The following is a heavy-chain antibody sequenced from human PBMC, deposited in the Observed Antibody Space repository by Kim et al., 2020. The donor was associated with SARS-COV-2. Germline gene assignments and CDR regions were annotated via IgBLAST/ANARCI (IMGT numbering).Heavy chain of an antibody. CDR2: LSPGGDT. D-gene: IGHD1-1*01. CDR3: AREGKGAYNDAFDI. Sequence: GGSLRLSCAASGFTLSTYDMHWVRQSTGKGLQWVSCLSPGGDTFYVDSVKGRFTVSREDAKNTLYLQVDSLRADDTAVYYCAREGKGAYNDAFDIWGRGTMVTVSS. J-gene: IGHJ3*02. CDR1: GFTLSTYD. V-gene: IGHV3-13*04.